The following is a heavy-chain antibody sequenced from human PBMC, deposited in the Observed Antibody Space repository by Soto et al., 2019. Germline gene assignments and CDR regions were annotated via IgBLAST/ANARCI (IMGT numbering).Heavy chain of an antibody. CDR3: ARGGDTAMVKGGTDILTGYYYYYGMDV. J-gene: IGHJ6*02. V-gene: IGHV1-2*04. Sequence: ASVKVSCKASGYTFTGYYMHWVRQAPGQGLEWMGWINPNSGDTNYAQKFQGWVTMTRDTSISTAYMELSRLRSDDTAVYYCARGGDTAMVKGGTDILTGYYYYYGMDVWGQGTTVTVSS. D-gene: IGHD3-9*01. CDR1: GYTFTGYY. CDR2: INPNSGDT.